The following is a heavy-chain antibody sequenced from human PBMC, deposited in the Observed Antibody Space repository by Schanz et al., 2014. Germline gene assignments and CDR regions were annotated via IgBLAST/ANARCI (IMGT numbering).Heavy chain of an antibody. CDR2: VWSDGNTK. CDR1: GFTFSRFG. Sequence: QVQLVESGGGVVRPGRSLRLSCATSGFTFSRFGMHWVRQAPGKGPEWVALVWSDGNTKYYVDSVKGRFTISRDNSMNTVNLQMNSLRAEDTAVYYCAKEKEEVAADGSFFDYWGQGTLVTVSS. D-gene: IGHD6-13*01. V-gene: IGHV3-33*06. J-gene: IGHJ4*02. CDR3: AKEKEEVAADGSFFDY.